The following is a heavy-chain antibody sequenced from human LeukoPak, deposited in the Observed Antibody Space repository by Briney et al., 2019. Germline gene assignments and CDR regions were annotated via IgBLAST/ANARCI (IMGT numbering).Heavy chain of an antibody. CDR3: ARAKVGANTLDY. V-gene: IGHV1-3*01. D-gene: IGHD1-26*01. CDR1: GYTFTSYA. Sequence: ASVKVSCKASGYTFTSYAMHWVRQAPGQGLEWMGWINAGNGNTKYSQKFQGRVTITRDTSASTAYMELSSLRYEDTAVYYCARAKVGANTLDYWGQGTLVTVSS. CDR2: INAGNGNT. J-gene: IGHJ4*02.